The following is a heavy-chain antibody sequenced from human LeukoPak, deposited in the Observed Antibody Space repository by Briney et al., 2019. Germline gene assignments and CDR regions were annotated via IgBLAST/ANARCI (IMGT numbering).Heavy chain of an antibody. CDR2: INHSGRT. CDR3: TRGRPYYDYVWGSYRPLDY. CDR1: GGSLRGYY. D-gene: IGHD3-16*02. J-gene: IGHJ4*02. Sequence: SETLSLTCAVYGGSLRGYYWSWLPQPPGQGLEWSGEINHSGRTNYNTSLKSRVTISVDTSKNQFSLKLSSVTAADTAVYYCTRGRPYYDYVWGSYRPLDYWGQGTLVTVSS. V-gene: IGHV4-34*01.